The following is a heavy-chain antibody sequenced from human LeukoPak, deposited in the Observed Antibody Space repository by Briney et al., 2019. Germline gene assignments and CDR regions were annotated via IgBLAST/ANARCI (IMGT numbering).Heavy chain of an antibody. CDR1: GYSLTEIS. CDR3: ARDRASIVVVDATLYNWFDP. Sequence: SVKVSCKVSGYSLTEISKYWVRQAPGEGLEWMVRIIPILGIANYAQKFQGRVTITSDKSTSTAYMEMSSLRSEDTAVYYCARDRASIVVVDATLYNWFDPWGQGTLVIVSS. D-gene: IGHD2-15*01. J-gene: IGHJ5*02. V-gene: IGHV1-69*04. CDR2: IIPILGIA.